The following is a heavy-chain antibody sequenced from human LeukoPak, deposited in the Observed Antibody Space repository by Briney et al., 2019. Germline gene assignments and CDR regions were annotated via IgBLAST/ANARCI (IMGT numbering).Heavy chain of an antibody. Sequence: GGSLRLSCAASGFTFSNAWMRWVRQAPGKGLEWVGRIKSKTDGGITDYAAPVKGRFTISRDDPKNTLYLQMNSLKTEDTAVYYCTTGPVVPAAIDYWGQGTLVTVSS. D-gene: IGHD2-2*01. V-gene: IGHV3-15*01. CDR3: TTGPVVPAAIDY. J-gene: IGHJ4*02. CDR2: IKSKTDGGIT. CDR1: GFTFSNAW.